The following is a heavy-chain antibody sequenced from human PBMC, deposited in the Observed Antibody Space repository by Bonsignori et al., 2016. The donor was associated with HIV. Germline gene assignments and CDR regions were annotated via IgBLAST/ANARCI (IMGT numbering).Heavy chain of an antibody. CDR3: SRGPHQWLVTYFDY. V-gene: IGHV4-34*01. CDR2: INHSGST. D-gene: IGHD6-19*01. Sequence: WIRQPPGKGLEWVGEINHSGSTNYNPSLKSRVTISVDTSKNQFSLNLTSVTAADTAVYYCSRGPHQWLVTYFDYWGQGTLVTVSS. J-gene: IGHJ4*02.